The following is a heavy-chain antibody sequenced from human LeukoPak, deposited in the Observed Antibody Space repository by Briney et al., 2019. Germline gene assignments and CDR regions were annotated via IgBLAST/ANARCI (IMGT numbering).Heavy chain of an antibody. D-gene: IGHD1-26*01. V-gene: IGHV3-21*01. CDR2: ISSSSSYI. CDR3: ARVNILAGALDY. Sequence: GGSLRLSCAASGFTFSSYSMNWVRQTPGKGLEWVSSISSSSSYIYYADSVKGRFTISRDNAKNSLYLQMSSLRAEDTAVYYCARVNILAGALDYWGQGTLVTVSS. CDR1: GFTFSSYS. J-gene: IGHJ4*02.